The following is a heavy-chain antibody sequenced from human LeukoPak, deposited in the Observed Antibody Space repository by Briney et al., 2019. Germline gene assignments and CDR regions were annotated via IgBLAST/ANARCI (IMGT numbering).Heavy chain of an antibody. Sequence: PGRSLRLSCAASGFTFSTYAMHWVRQGPGKGLEWVAVISYDEINKFYSESVKGRFLISRDNSKNTLYLQMNSLGAEDTAVYYCAKDLRLRASYCFDDWGQGTLVTVSS. J-gene: IGHJ4*02. CDR3: AKDLRLRASYCFDD. CDR2: ISYDEINK. CDR1: GFTFSTYA. V-gene: IGHV3-30-3*01. D-gene: IGHD4-17*01.